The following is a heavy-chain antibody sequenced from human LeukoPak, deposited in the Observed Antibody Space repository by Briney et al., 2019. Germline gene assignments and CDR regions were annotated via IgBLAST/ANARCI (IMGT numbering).Heavy chain of an antibody. Sequence: ASVKVSCKASGYTFTSYAMNWVRQAPGQGLECLGIINPNDGTTNYAQKFQGRVTMTEDTSTDTAYMELSSLRSEDTAVYYCATRPTLRFLEWLLPLDYWGQGTLVTVSS. CDR2: INPNDGTT. V-gene: IGHV1-46*01. CDR3: ATRPTLRFLEWLLPLDY. J-gene: IGHJ4*02. CDR1: GYTFTSYA. D-gene: IGHD3-3*01.